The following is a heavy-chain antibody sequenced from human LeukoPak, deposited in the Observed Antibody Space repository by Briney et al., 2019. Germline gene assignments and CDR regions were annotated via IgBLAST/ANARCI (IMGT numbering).Heavy chain of an antibody. CDR2: IHYSGST. CDR3: ARRHYGGNGFDY. V-gene: IGHV4-59*08. Sequence: SETLSVTCTVSGGSISSYYWSWIRQPLGKGLEWIGYIHYSGSTNNNLSLKCRVNIPVDTSKNQFSLKLSSVTAADTAVYYCARRHYGGNGFDYWGQGTLVTVSS. D-gene: IGHD4-23*01. J-gene: IGHJ4*02. CDR1: GGSISSYY.